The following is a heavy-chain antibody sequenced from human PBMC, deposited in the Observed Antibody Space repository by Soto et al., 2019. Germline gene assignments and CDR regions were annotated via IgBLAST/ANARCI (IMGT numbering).Heavy chain of an antibody. V-gene: IGHV3-7*01. D-gene: IGHD6-6*01. CDR3: AREGQLVRGFDY. CDR1: GFTFSSCW. J-gene: IGHJ4*02. CDR2: IKQDGSEK. Sequence: GGSLRLSCAASGFTFSSCWMSWVRQAPGKGLEWVANIKQDGSEKYYVDSVKGRFTISRDNAKNSLYLQMNSLRAEDTAVYYCAREGQLVRGFDYWGQGTLVTVSS.